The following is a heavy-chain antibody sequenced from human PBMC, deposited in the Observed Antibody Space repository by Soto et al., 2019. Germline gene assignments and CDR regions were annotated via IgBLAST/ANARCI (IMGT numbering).Heavy chain of an antibody. CDR3: VRENWFQDY. Sequence: TLRASYPGYGFTFGTYYMTWVRQARGKGLEWVASIKNDGSEQYYVDSVKGRFTISRDNAKNSLYLQMNSLRAGDTALYYCVRENWFQDYWGQGTRVPV. CDR1: GFTFGTYY. J-gene: IGHJ4*02. D-gene: IGHD3-10*01. V-gene: IGHV3-7*03. CDR2: IKNDGSEQ.